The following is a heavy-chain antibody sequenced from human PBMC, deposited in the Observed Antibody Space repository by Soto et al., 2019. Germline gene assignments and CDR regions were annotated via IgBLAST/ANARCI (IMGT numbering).Heavy chain of an antibody. CDR1: GFTFSSYA. J-gene: IGHJ6*03. V-gene: IGHV3-23*01. D-gene: IGHD2-2*01. CDR3: AKAAEYCSSTSCYGLAYYYYMDV. CDR2: ISGSGGST. Sequence: GGSLRLSCAASGFTFSSYAMSWVRQAPGKGLEWVSAISGSGGSTYYADSVKGPFTIYRDNSKNTLYLQMNSLRAEDTAVYYCAKAAEYCSSTSCYGLAYYYYMDVWGKGTTVTVSS.